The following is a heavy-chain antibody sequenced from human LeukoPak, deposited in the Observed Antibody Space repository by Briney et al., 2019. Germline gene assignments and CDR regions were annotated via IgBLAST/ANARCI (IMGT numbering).Heavy chain of an antibody. Sequence: PGGSLRLSCAASGFTFSRYWMSWVRQAPGKGLEWVANIKQDGSEKNYVDSVKGRFTISRDSAKNSLYLQMKSLRAEDTAVYYCARSRGWLEDYWSQGTLVTVSS. D-gene: IGHD6-19*01. J-gene: IGHJ4*02. V-gene: IGHV3-7*03. CDR1: GFTFSRYW. CDR3: ARSRGWLEDY. CDR2: IKQDGSEK.